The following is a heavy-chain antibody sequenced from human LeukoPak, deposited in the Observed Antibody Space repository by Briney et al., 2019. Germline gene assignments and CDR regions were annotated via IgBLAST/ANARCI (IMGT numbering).Heavy chain of an antibody. CDR1: GFTFSSYA. V-gene: IGHV3-23*01. Sequence: GGSLRLSCAASGFTFSSYAMNWVRQAPGKGLEWVSVISGSGGTTYYADSVKGRFTISRDYSKNTLYLQMNSLRAEDTAVYYCARVQKSRKSVASAVDCWGQGTVVIVSS. CDR3: ARVQKSRKSVASAVDC. D-gene: IGHD5-12*01. J-gene: IGHJ4*02. CDR2: ISGSGGTT.